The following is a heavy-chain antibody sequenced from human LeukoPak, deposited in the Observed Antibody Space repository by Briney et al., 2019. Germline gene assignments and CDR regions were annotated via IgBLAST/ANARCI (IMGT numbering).Heavy chain of an antibody. CDR2: ISSDGINK. V-gene: IGHV3-30-3*01. CDR1: GFTFSIYA. J-gene: IGHJ3*02. CDR3: AKVLHAFDI. D-gene: IGHD3-10*01. Sequence: GTSLRLSCAASGFTFSIYAIQWVRQAPGKGLEWVAVISSDGINKYYADSVMGRFTISRDNAKNTLYLQMNSLRAEDTAVYYCAKVLHAFDIWGQGTMVTVSS.